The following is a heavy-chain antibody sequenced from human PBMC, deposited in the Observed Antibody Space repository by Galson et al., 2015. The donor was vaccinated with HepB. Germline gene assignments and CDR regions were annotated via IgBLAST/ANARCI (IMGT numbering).Heavy chain of an antibody. CDR2: ISAYNGNT. D-gene: IGHD2-15*01. CDR1: GYTFTSYG. CDR3: ARVKGGTGVGAFDI. V-gene: IGHV1-18*01. Sequence: SVKVSCKASGYTFTSYGISWVRQAPGQGLEWMGWISAYNGNTNYAQKLQGRVTMTTDTSTSTAYMELRSLRSDDTAVYYCARVKGGTGVGAFDIWGQGTMVTVSS. J-gene: IGHJ3*02.